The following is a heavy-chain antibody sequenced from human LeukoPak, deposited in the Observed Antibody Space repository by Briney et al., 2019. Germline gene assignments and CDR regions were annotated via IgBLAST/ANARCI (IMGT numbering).Heavy chain of an antibody. CDR2: ISYDGSNK. V-gene: IGHV3-30-3*01. CDR1: GFTFSSYA. Sequence: GGSLRLSCAASGFTFSSYAMHWVRQAPGKGLEWVAVISYDGSNKYYADSVKGRFTISRDNSKNTLYLQMNSLRAEDTAVYYCARYSSSWYLAPDPWGQGTLVTVSS. J-gene: IGHJ5*02. D-gene: IGHD6-13*01. CDR3: ARYSSSWYLAPDP.